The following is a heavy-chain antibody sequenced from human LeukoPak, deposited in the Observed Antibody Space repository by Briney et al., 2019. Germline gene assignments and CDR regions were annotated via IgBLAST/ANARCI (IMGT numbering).Heavy chain of an antibody. V-gene: IGHV1-2*02. J-gene: IGHJ6*02. CDR3: ARLDYSGNYYDHAMDV. CDR1: GFTFSDYY. D-gene: IGHD4-23*01. Sequence: GASVKVSCKASGFTFSDYYIHWVRQAPGQGLEWRGWINPNSGGINYAQKFLGRVTMTRNTSINTAYMELSSLRSDDTAVYYCARLDYSGNYYDHAMDVWGQGTTLTVS. CDR2: INPNSGGI.